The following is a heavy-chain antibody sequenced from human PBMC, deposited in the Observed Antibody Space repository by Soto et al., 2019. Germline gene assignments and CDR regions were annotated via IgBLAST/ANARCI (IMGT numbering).Heavy chain of an antibody. CDR2: IYYSGST. CDR3: ARGKRGYSYGSFDY. Sequence: SETLSLTCAVSGGSISSGDYYWSWIRQPPGKGLEWIGYIYYSGSTYYNPSLKSRVTISVDTSKNQFSLKLSSVTAADTAVYYCARGKRGYSYGSFDYWGQGTLVTVSS. D-gene: IGHD5-18*01. V-gene: IGHV4-30-4*01. J-gene: IGHJ4*02. CDR1: GGSISSGDYY.